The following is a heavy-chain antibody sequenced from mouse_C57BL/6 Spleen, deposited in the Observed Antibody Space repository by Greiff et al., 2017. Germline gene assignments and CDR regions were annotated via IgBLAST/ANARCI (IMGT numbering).Heavy chain of an antibody. J-gene: IGHJ2*01. CDR1: GFSLTSYG. CDR3: ARSDCLWYFDY. V-gene: IGHV2-2*01. CDR2: VWSGGST. Sequence: VQLQQSGPGLVQPSPCLSITCTASGFSLTSYGVHWVRQSPGKGLEWLGVVWSGGSTDYNAAFISRLSIRKDKSKCQVFFKMNSLQADDTAIYYCARSDCLWYFDYWGQGTTLTVSS. D-gene: IGHD2-4*01.